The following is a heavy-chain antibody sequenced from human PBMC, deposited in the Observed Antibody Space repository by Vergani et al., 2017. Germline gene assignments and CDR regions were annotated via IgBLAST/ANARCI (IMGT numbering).Heavy chain of an antibody. Sequence: QVQLQESGPGLVKPSETLSLTCTVSGGSISSYYWSWIRQPPGKGLEWIGYSYYSGITNYNPSLKSRVTISVDTSKNQFSLKLSSVNASDTAVYYCARVLGSYCSGGSCYSEDDAFDIWGQGTMVTVSS. J-gene: IGHJ3*02. CDR3: ARVLGSYCSGGSCYSEDDAFDI. D-gene: IGHD2-15*01. CDR2: SYYSGIT. V-gene: IGHV4-59*01. CDR1: GGSISSYY.